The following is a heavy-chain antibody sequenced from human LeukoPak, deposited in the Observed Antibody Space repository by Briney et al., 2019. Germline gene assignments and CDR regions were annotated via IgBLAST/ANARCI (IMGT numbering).Heavy chain of an antibody. D-gene: IGHD3-10*01. CDR3: ARISVVSRSGPLDY. CDR2: IRSGGYT. J-gene: IGHJ4*02. V-gene: IGHV3-53*01. Sequence: GGSLRLSCAASGFTVGSNYMNWVRQAPGKGLEWVSTIRSGGYTYYADSVKGRLSISRDSSKNTLYLEMNSLRAEDAAVYYCARISVVSRSGPLDYWGQGTLVTVSS. CDR1: GFTVGSNY.